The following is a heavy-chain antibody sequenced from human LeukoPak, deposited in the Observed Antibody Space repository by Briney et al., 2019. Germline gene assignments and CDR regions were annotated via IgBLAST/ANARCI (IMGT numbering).Heavy chain of an antibody. CDR2: IYTSGST. CDR1: GYSISSGYY. V-gene: IGHV4-4*07. CDR3: ARGSDL. J-gene: IGHJ2*01. Sequence: SETLSLTCAVSGYSISSGYYWSWIRQPAGKGLEWIGRIYTSGSTNYNPSLKSRVTMSVDTSKNQFSLKLSSVTAADTAVYYCARGSDLWGRGTLVTVSS.